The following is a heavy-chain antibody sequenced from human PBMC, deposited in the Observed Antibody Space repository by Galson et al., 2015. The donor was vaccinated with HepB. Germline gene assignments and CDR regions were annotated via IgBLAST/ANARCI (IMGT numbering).Heavy chain of an antibody. J-gene: IGHJ2*01. CDR2: IHYSGGFT. D-gene: IGHD7-27*01. Sequence: SLRLSCAASGFTFSTSAMSWVRQAPGKALEWVSDIHYSGGFTYYADSVKGRFTISRDNSKNTVSLQMNSLRAEDTALYFCARDPSKGLGNRYWYFDLWGRGTLVTVSS. V-gene: IGHV3-23*01. CDR1: GFTFSTSA. CDR3: ARDPSKGLGNRYWYFDL.